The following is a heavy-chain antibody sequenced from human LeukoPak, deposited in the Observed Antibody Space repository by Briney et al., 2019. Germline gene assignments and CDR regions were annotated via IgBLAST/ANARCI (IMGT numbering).Heavy chain of an antibody. J-gene: IGHJ4*02. Sequence: GGSLTLSCAASGFTFSSYAMSWVRQAPGKGLEWVSAISGSGGSTSYADSVKGRFTVSRDNSKNTLYLQMNSLRAEDTAVYYCAKDSDSSSWYYFDYRGQGTLVTVSS. V-gene: IGHV3-23*01. CDR1: GFTFSSYA. D-gene: IGHD6-13*01. CDR3: AKDSDSSSWYYFDY. CDR2: ISGSGGST.